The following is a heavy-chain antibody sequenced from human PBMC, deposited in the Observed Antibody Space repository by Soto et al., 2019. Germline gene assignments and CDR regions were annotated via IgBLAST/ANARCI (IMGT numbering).Heavy chain of an antibody. CDR2: SFSSGGT. V-gene: IGHV3-53*01. Sequence: GSLRLSCAAFGFTLDKYTMGWVRQAPGKGLEWVAESFSSGGTQYADSVKGRFTISRDNSRNMVFLQMNGLRVEDTALYYCVRDREPDGIWTFDSWGQGALVTVSS. CDR1: GFTLDKYT. D-gene: IGHD3-9*01. J-gene: IGHJ4*02. CDR3: VRDREPDGIWTFDS.